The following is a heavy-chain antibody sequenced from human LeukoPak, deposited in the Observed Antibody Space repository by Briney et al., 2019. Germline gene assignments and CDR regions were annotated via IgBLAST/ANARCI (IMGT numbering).Heavy chain of an antibody. CDR1: GGTFSSYA. CDR2: IIPIFGTA. Sequence: ASVKVSCKASGGTFSSYAISWVRQAPGQGLEWMGGIIPIFGTANYAQKFQGRVTITADESTSTAYMELSRLRSDDTAVYYCARYGETYYDFWSGYYSDWGQGTLVTVSS. V-gene: IGHV1-69*13. CDR3: ARYGETYYDFWSGYYSD. D-gene: IGHD3-3*01. J-gene: IGHJ4*02.